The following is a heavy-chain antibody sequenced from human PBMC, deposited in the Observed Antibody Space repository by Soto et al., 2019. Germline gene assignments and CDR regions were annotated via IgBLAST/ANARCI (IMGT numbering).Heavy chain of an antibody. CDR1: GYTLTELS. D-gene: IGHD3-3*01. J-gene: IGHJ5*02. Sequence: ASVKVSCKVSGYTLTELSMHWVRQAPGKGLEWMGGFDPEDGETIYAQKFQGSVTMTEDTSTDTAYMELSSLRSEDTAVYYCAIGGDDFWSGYWNNWFGRWGQGTLVTVAS. CDR2: FDPEDGET. V-gene: IGHV1-24*01. CDR3: AIGGDDFWSGYWNNWFGR.